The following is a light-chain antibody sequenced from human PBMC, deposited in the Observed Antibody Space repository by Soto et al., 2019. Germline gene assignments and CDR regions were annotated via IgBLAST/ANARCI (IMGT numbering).Light chain of an antibody. CDR1: QSIGLA. V-gene: IGKV3-11*01. CDR2: DAS. J-gene: IGKJ1*01. Sequence: EIVLTQSPATLSLSPGERATLSCRASQSIGLAIAWYQHKPGQAPRLLIFDASQRATGIPARFSGSGSGTDFTLSISSLEPEDFAVYYCQQRTVRPPWTFGQGTKVESK. CDR3: QQRTVRPPWT.